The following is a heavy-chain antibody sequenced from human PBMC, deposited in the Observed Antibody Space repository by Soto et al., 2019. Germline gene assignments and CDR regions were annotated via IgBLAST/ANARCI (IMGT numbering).Heavy chain of an antibody. CDR1: GFTFSSYA. J-gene: IGHJ1*01. Sequence: PGGSLRLSCAASGFTFSSYAMGWVRQAAGKGLEWVSVISSSGDSTHYADSVKGRFTISRDNSKSTVYLQMNSLRAEDTAVYYCVKGSSGSCYSVCDWWGQGNPVTVS. V-gene: IGHV3-23*01. CDR3: VKGSSGSCYSVCDW. D-gene: IGHD2-15*01. CDR2: ISSSGDST.